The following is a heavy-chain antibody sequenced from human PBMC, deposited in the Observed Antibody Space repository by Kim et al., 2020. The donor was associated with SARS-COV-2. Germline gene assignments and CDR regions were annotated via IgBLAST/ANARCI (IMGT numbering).Heavy chain of an antibody. Sequence: GGSLRLSCAASGFTFSDYYMSWIRQAPGKGLEWVSYISSSSSYTNYADSVKGRFTISRDNAKNSLYLQMNSLRAEDTAVYYCARDRIGYGLDYWGQGTLVTVSS. V-gene: IGHV3-11*05. CDR2: ISSSSSYT. D-gene: IGHD5-18*01. CDR1: GFTFSDYY. J-gene: IGHJ4*02. CDR3: ARDRIGYGLDY.